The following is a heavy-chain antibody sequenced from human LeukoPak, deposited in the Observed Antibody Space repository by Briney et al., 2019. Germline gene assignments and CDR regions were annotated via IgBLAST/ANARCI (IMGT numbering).Heavy chain of an antibody. J-gene: IGHJ2*01. CDR3: ARVSPLGWYFDL. CDR2: IYTSGST. CDR1: GGSISSYY. Sequence: SETLSLTCTVSGGSISSYYWSWIRQPAGKGLEWIGRIYTSGSTNYNPSLKSRVTMSVDTSKNQFSLKLSSVTAADTAVYDCARVSPLGWYFDLWGRGTLVTVSS. V-gene: IGHV4-4*07. D-gene: IGHD7-27*01.